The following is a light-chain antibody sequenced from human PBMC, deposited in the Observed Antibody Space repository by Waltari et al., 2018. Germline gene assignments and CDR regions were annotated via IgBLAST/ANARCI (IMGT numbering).Light chain of an antibody. J-gene: IGKJ4*01. CDR3: QHYCNSPRS. CDR1: QNLLHNFNMKIC. Sequence: DIVMTQFPDSLAVSLGERATINCKPSQNLLHNFNMKICLAWFQQKPGQPPRVLIYWGSTRQSGVPDRFSGSGSGTDFTLTISSLQAEDVAVYYCQHYCNSPRSFGGGTKVEIK. V-gene: IGKV4-1*01. CDR2: WGS.